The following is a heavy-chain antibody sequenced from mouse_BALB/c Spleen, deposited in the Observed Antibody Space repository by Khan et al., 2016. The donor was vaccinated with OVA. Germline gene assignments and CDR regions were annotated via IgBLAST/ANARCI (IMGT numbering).Heavy chain of an antibody. Sequence: VQLKQSGPGLVKPSQSLSLTCTVTGYSITSEFAWNWIRQFPGNKLEWMGYISYSGNTRYNPSLKSLISITRDTSRNQFFLQLNSVTTEDTATYYCGRKDYYDYDPFPYWGQGTLVTVSA. J-gene: IGHJ3*01. D-gene: IGHD2-4*01. CDR1: GYSITSEFA. V-gene: IGHV3-2*02. CDR2: ISYSGNT. CDR3: GRKDYYDYDPFPY.